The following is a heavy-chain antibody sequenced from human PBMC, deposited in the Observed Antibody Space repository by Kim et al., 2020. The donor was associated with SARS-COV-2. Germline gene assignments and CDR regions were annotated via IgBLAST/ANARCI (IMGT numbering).Heavy chain of an antibody. CDR2: IYYSGST. CDR1: GGSISSGGYY. J-gene: IGHJ4*02. V-gene: IGHV4-31*03. D-gene: IGHD6-13*01. Sequence: SETLSLTCTVSGGSISSGGYYWSWIRQHPGKGLEWIGYIYYSGSTYYNPSLKSRVTISVDTSKNQFSLKLSSVTAADTAVYYCARERQQPTRADYWGQGTLVTVSS. CDR3: ARERQQPTRADY.